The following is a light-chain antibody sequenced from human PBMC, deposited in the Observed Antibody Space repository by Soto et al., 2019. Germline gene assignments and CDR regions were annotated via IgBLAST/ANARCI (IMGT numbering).Light chain of an antibody. Sequence: QSALTQPPSASGSPGQSVTISCTGTKNDIGVYDFVSWYQHHPGKAPRLIIYEVVQRPSGVPDRFSGSNSGNTATLTISRVEAGDEADYYCQVWDSSSDSYVFGTGTKVTVL. V-gene: IGLV2-8*01. CDR3: QVWDSSSDSYV. J-gene: IGLJ1*01. CDR1: KNDIGVYDF. CDR2: EVV.